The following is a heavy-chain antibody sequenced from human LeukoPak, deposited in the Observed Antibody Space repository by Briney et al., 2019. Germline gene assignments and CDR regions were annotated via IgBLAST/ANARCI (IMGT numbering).Heavy chain of an antibody. CDR3: ARRTMYDESSGYYPIDH. CDR1: GGSFSGHY. Sequence: SETLSLTCAVYGGSFSGHYWSWIRQPPGKGLEWIGEINHSGSTNNNPSLKSRVTTSVDTSKNQFSLKLSSVTAADTAVYYCARRTMYDESSGYYPIDHWGQGTLVTVSS. D-gene: IGHD3-22*01. V-gene: IGHV4-34*01. CDR2: INHSGST. J-gene: IGHJ4*02.